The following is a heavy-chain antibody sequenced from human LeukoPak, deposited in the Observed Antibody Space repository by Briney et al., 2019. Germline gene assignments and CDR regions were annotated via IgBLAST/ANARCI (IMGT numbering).Heavy chain of an antibody. D-gene: IGHD6-13*01. CDR3: ASGPPGIAAAMAAFDI. J-gene: IGHJ3*02. CDR2: IIPIFGTA. V-gene: IGHV1-69*13. CDR1: GGSFSSYA. Sequence: SVKVSCKASGGSFSSYAISWVRQAPGQGLEWMGGIIPIFGTANYAQKFQGRVTITADESTSTAYMELSSLRSEDTAVYYCASGPPGIAAAMAAFDIWGQGAMVTVSS.